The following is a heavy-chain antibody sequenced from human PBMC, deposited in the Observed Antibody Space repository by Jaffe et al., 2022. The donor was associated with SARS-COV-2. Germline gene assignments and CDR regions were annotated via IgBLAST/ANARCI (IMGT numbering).Heavy chain of an antibody. CDR3: ASSLYYGSGTFVAYGMDV. CDR1: GYTFTSYG. V-gene: IGHV1-18*01. J-gene: IGHJ6*02. D-gene: IGHD3-10*01. CDR2: ISAYNGNT. Sequence: QVQLVQSGAEVKKPGASVKVSCKASGYTFTSYGISWVRQAPGQGLEWMGWISAYNGNTNYAQKLQGRVTMTTDTSTSTAYMELRSLRSDDTAVYYCASSLYYGSGTFVAYGMDVWGQGTTVTVSS.